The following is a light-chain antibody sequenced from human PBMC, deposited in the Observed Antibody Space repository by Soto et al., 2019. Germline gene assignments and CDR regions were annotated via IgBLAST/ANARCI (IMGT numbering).Light chain of an antibody. CDR2: DGS. Sequence: IQMTQSPSTLSASIGDRVTITYRPSESIMTWLAWYQHKPGKAPKFLIYDGSSLESGVPSRFSGSGSGTEYTPTISNLQPDHFATYFCQQYNNCPRTFGQGTKVDIK. V-gene: IGKV1-5*01. CDR3: QQYNNCPRT. J-gene: IGKJ1*01. CDR1: ESIMTW.